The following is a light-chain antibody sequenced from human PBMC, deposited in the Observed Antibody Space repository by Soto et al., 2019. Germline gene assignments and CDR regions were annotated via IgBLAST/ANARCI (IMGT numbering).Light chain of an antibody. J-gene: IGKJ1*01. V-gene: IGKV3-15*01. CDR3: QQFTDWPRT. CDR1: QSIRSN. CDR2: GAS. Sequence: EIVMTQSPYTLSLSPGEGATLSCRVSQSIRSNLAWYQQRPGQAPRLLMYGASTRADGIPARFTGSGSGTEFTLTISSLQSEDFAVYYCQQFTDWPRTFGQGTKVDIK.